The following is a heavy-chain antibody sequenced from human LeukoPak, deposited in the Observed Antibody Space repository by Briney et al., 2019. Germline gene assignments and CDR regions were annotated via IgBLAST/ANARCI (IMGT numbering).Heavy chain of an antibody. Sequence: PGGSLRLSCAASGFTFSSYAMSWVRQAPGKGLEWVSAISGSGGSTYYADSVKGRFTISRDNSKNTPYLQMNSLRAEDTAVYYCAKDPYNDSSGYYYVSWGQGTLVTVSS. CDR2: ISGSGGST. CDR1: GFTFSSYA. CDR3: AKDPYNDSSGYYYVS. V-gene: IGHV3-23*01. J-gene: IGHJ4*02. D-gene: IGHD3-22*01.